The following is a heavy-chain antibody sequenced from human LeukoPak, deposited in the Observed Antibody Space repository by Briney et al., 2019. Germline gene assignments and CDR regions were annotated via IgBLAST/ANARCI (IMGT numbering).Heavy chain of an antibody. CDR3: AVVVVAATAFDI. Sequence: GGSLRLSCAASGFTFSSYWMHWVRQAPGKGLVXXSRINSDGSSTSYADSVKGRFTISRDNAKNTLYLQMNSLRAEDTAVYYCAVVVVAATAFDIWGQGTMVTVSS. CDR2: INSDGSST. CDR1: GFTFSSYW. V-gene: IGHV3-74*01. J-gene: IGHJ3*02. D-gene: IGHD2-15*01.